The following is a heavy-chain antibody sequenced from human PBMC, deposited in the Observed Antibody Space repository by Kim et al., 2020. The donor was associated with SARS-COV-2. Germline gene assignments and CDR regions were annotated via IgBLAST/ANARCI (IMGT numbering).Heavy chain of an antibody. J-gene: IGHJ4*02. D-gene: IGHD2-21*02. CDR1: GGSISSYY. Sequence: SETLSLTCTVSGGSISSYYWSWIRQPPGKGLEWIGYIYYSGSTNYNPSLKSRVTISVDTSTNQFSLKLSTVTAADTAVYYCARHGDSDPGVFDYWGQGTLVTVSS. CDR3: ARHGDSDPGVFDY. V-gene: IGHV4-59*08. CDR2: IYYSGST.